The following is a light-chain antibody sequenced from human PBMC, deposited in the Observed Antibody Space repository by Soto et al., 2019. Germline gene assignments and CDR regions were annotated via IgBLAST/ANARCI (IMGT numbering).Light chain of an antibody. J-gene: IGKJ4*01. Sequence: EVVWTPSPATLSLSPRERAALSCRASQSVNRYLAWYQQKPGQAPRLLIYDASNRATGVPARFSGSGSGTDFTLTISSLELEDFAIYYCHQRSNWPLTFGGGTKVVIK. CDR2: DAS. V-gene: IGKV3-11*01. CDR1: QSVNRY. CDR3: HQRSNWPLT.